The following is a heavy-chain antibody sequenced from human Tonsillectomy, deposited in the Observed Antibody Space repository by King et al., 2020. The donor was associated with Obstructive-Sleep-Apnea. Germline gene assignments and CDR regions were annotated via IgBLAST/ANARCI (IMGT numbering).Heavy chain of an antibody. CDR1: GFTFSSYW. CDR3: ARGVVVPAATGGYYYYYGMDV. CDR2: IKQDGSEK. Sequence: QLVQSGGGLVQPGGSLRLSCAASGFTFSSYWMSWVRQAAGKGLEWVANIKQDGSEKYYVDSVKGRFTISRDNAKNSLYLQMNSLRAEDTAVYYCARGVVVPAATGGYYYYYGMDVWGQGTTVTVSS. J-gene: IGHJ6*02. V-gene: IGHV3-7*03. D-gene: IGHD2-2*01.